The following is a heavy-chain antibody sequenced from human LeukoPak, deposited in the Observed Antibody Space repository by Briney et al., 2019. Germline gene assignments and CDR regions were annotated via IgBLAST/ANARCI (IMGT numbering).Heavy chain of an antibody. Sequence: GGSLRLSCAASRLTFTYWMSWFRQAPGKGLEWVANIKQDGSEKYYVDSVKGRFTISRDNAKRSLYLQMNSLRAEDTAMYYCASSFSDDFWSGHFWGQGTLVTVSS. J-gene: IGHJ4*02. CDR3: ASSFSDDFWSGHF. CDR1: RLTFTYW. CDR2: IKQDGSEK. D-gene: IGHD3-3*01. V-gene: IGHV3-7*01.